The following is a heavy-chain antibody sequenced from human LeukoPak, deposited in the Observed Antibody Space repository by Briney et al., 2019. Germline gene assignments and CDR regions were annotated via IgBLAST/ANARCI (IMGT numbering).Heavy chain of an antibody. Sequence: GGSLRLSCAASGFTFSRSWMYWGRQAPGKGLEWVANIKEDGSETHYVDSAKGRFTISRDNAKNTLFLQVDSLRVEDTAIYYCSYSLNYWGQGTLVTVSS. D-gene: IGHD2-21*01. J-gene: IGHJ4*02. CDR2: IKEDGSET. CDR1: GFTFSRSW. CDR3: SYSLNY. V-gene: IGHV3-7*01.